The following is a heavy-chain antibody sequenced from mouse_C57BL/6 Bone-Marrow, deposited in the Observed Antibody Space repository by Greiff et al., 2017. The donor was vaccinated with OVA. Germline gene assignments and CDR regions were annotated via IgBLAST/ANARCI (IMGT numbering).Heavy chain of an antibody. CDR1: GFTFSSYA. Sequence: EVKVVESGGGLVKPGGSLKLSCAASGFTFSSYAMSWVRQTPEKRLEWVATISDGGSYTYYPDNVKGRFTISRDNAKNNLYLQMSHLKSEDTAMYYCARDTTTGAYWGQGTLVTVSA. CDR3: ARDTTTGAY. CDR2: ISDGGSYT. D-gene: IGHD2-12*01. V-gene: IGHV5-4*01. J-gene: IGHJ3*01.